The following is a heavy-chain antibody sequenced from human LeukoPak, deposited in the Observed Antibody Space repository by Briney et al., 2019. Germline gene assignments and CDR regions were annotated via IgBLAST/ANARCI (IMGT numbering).Heavy chain of an antibody. CDR2: ISSSSSYI. J-gene: IGHJ4*02. CDR3: XXXXXAXXXXDY. V-gene: IGHV3-21*01. CDR1: FTXXXXS. Sequence: FTXXXXSMNWVRQAPGKXLXGVSSISSSSSYIYYADSVKGRFTISRDNAKNXLYLQMNSLRAEDTAVYYCXXXXXAXXXXDYWGQXTXVTVSS.